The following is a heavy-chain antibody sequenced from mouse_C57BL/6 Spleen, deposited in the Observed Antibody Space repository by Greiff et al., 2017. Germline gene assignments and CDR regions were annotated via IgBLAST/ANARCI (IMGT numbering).Heavy chain of an antibody. J-gene: IGHJ2*01. CDR1: GYTFTSYW. D-gene: IGHD2-2*01. Sequence: QVQLQQSGAQLVKPGASVKMSCKASGYTFTSYWITWVKQRPGQGLEWIGDIYPGSGSTNYNEKFKSKATLTVDTSSSTAYMQLSSLTSEDSAVYYCARIWLRRNYFDYWGQGTTLTVSS. CDR3: ARIWLRRNYFDY. CDR2: IYPGSGST. V-gene: IGHV1-55*01.